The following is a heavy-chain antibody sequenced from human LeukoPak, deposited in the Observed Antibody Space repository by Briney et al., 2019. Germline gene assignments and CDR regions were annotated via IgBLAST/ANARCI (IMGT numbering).Heavy chain of an antibody. CDR3: ATSVGDGYDSN. Sequence: GGSLRLSGAASGFTFSSYWMSWVRQAPGKGLEWVPNIKQDGSEKYYVDSVKGRFTISRDNAKNSLYLQMNSLRAEDTAVYYCATSVGDGYDSNWGQGALVTVSS. D-gene: IGHD5-12*01. V-gene: IGHV3-7*01. CDR1: GFTFSSYW. J-gene: IGHJ4*02. CDR2: IKQDGSEK.